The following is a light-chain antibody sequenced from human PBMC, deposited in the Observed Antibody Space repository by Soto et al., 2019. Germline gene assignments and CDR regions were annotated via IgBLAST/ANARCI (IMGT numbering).Light chain of an antibody. CDR3: HQRSNWR. J-gene: IGKJ3*01. V-gene: IGKV3-11*01. CDR1: RSVRRN. Sequence: EIVLTQSPATLSLSPREIATLSCRTQRSVRRNLAWYQQKPGQAPRLLIYDASTRATGSPARFSRSCSCTDLPLPISSLEPEDFAVYSRHQRSNWRFGPGTKVDIK. CDR2: DAS.